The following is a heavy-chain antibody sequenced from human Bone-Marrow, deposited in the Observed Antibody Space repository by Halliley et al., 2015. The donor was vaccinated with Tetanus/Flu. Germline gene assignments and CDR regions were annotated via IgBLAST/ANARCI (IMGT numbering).Heavy chain of an antibody. CDR3: ARMGSLTTVTATLSYYSYGMDV. CDR2: IIPAFGTG. V-gene: IGHV1-69*06. Sequence: QMQLVQSGAEVKKPGSSVKVSCKASGGTFSTYAVSWVRQAPGQGLEWMGGIIPAFGTGTYAQKFQGRVTITADKSTSTAYMELSSLRSEDTAVYYCARMGSLTTVTATLSYYSYGMDVWGQGTTVPVSS. CDR1: GGTFSTYA. J-gene: IGHJ6*02. D-gene: IGHD4-17*01.